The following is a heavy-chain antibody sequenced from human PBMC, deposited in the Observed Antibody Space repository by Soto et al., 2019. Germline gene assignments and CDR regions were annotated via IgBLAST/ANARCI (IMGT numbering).Heavy chain of an antibody. CDR1: GFTFNKYN. J-gene: IGHJ5*02. Sequence: GGSLRLSCAASGFTFNKYNMNWVRQAPGKGLEWVSYISDSSSTRDYADSVKGRFTISRDNAKNSVYLQMNSLRAEDTAFYYCVRDRSGSGNWFDPWGQGTLVTVSS. D-gene: IGHD3-10*01. CDR3: VRDRSGSGNWFDP. V-gene: IGHV3-48*01. CDR2: ISDSSSTR.